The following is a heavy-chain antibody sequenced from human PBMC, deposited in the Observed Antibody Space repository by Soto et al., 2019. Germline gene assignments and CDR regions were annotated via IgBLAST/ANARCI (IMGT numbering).Heavy chain of an antibody. CDR3: ATRGVIPYYYYGMDV. D-gene: IGHD3-10*01. CDR1: GGTFSSYA. V-gene: IGHV1-69*13. CDR2: IIPIFGTA. J-gene: IGHJ6*02. Sequence: SVKVSCKASGGTFSSYAISWVRQAPGQGLEWMGGIIPIFGTANYAQKFQGRVTITADESTSTAYMELSSLRSEDTAVYYCATRGVIPYYYYGMDVWGQGTTVTSP.